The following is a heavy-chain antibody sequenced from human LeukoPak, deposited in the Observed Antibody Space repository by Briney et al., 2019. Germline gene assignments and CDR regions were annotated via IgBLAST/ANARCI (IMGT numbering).Heavy chain of an antibody. CDR3: ARGDYYDSSGYYVWDAFDI. Sequence: SVKVSCKASGGTFSSYAISWVRQAPGQGLEWMGGIIPIFGTANYAQKFQGRVTITADESTSTAYMELSSLRSEDTAVYYCARGDYYDSSGYYVWDAFDIWGQGTMVTVSS. CDR2: IIPIFGTA. CDR1: GGTFSSYA. V-gene: IGHV1-69*13. D-gene: IGHD3-22*01. J-gene: IGHJ3*02.